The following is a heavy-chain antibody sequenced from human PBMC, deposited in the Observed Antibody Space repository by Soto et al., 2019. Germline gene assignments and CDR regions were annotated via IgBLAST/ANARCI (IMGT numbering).Heavy chain of an antibody. Sequence: QVQLQESGPGLVKPSGTLSLTCGVFRGSINSPNWWHWVRQPPGKGLEWIGEIIHTGTTNYNPSLERRVTMSVDKSKNQFSLRLSSVTAADTAVYYCARGLIQWLAPEYWGQGILVTVSS. V-gene: IGHV4-4*02. CDR2: IIHTGTT. D-gene: IGHD6-19*01. CDR3: ARGLIQWLAPEY. J-gene: IGHJ4*02. CDR1: RGSINSPNW.